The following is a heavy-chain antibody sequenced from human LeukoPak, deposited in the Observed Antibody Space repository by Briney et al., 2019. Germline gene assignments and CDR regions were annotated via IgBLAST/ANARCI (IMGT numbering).Heavy chain of an antibody. CDR3: AKDRRFGFGVVIFGRRAFDI. CDR2: ISGSGGST. Sequence: GGSLRLSXAASGFTFSSYAMSWVRQAPGKGMEWVSAISGSGGSTYYADSVKGRFTISRDNSKNTLYLQMNSLRAEDTAVYYCAKDRRFGFGVVIFGRRAFDIWGQGTMVTVSS. V-gene: IGHV3-23*01. J-gene: IGHJ3*02. CDR1: GFTFSSYA. D-gene: IGHD3-3*01.